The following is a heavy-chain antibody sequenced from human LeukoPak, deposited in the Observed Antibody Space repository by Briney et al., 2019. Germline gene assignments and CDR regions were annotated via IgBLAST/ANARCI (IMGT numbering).Heavy chain of an antibody. J-gene: IGHJ4*02. V-gene: IGHV1-69*13. CDR1: GVTFSSYA. D-gene: IGHD3-3*01. Sequence: SVKVSCKASGVTFSSYAISWVRQAPGQGLEWMGGIIPIFGTANYAQKFQGRVTITADESTSTAYMELSSLRSEDPAVYYCASQERPYYDFWSGYYTFDYWGQGTLVTVSS. CDR2: IIPIFGTA. CDR3: ASQERPYYDFWSGYYTFDY.